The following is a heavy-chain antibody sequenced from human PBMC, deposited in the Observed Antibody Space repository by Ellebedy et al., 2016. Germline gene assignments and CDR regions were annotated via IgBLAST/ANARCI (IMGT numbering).Heavy chain of an antibody. CDR2: IYSGGST. CDR1: GFTVSSNY. D-gene: IGHD3-22*01. J-gene: IGHJ6*02. Sequence: GGSLRLXCAASGFTVSSNYMSWVRQAPGKGLEWVSVIYSGGSTYYADSVKGRFTISRDNAKNSLYLQMNSLRAEDTAVYYCARERNYYDSSGYMDVWGQGTTVTVSS. CDR3: ARERNYYDSSGYMDV. V-gene: IGHV3-53*01.